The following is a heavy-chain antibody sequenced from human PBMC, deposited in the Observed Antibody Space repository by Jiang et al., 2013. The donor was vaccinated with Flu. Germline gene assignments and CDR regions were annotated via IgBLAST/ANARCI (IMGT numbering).Heavy chain of an antibody. CDR2: IYHGGST. CDR3: VKRGSNSMVRGVIIRPASFDP. CDR1: GGSISTTNW. J-gene: IGHJ5*02. D-gene: IGHD3-10*01. V-gene: IGHV4-4*02. Sequence: GPGLVKSSGTLSLTCAVSGGSISTTNWWSWVRQPPGKGLEWIGEIYHGGSTNYNPSLKSRVSISVDKSKNQFSLRLNSVTAADTAIYYCVKRGSNSMVRGVIIRPASFDPWGQGTLVIVSS.